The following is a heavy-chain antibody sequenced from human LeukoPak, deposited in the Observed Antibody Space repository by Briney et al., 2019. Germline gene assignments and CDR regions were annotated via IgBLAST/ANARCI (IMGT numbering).Heavy chain of an antibody. CDR2: ISSSGSTI. Sequence: GGALRLSCAASGFTFSSYEMNWVRRAPGKGQWWVSYISSSGSTIYYADSVKGRFPISRDNAKNSLYLQMNSLRAEDTAVYYCARDETVTTYQTRGKFDYWGQGTLVTVSS. V-gene: IGHV3-48*03. J-gene: IGHJ4*02. D-gene: IGHD4-17*01. CDR3: ARDETVTTYQTRGKFDY. CDR1: GFTFSSYE.